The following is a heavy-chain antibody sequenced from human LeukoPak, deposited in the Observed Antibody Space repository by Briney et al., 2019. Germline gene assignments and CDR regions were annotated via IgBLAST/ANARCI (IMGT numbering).Heavy chain of an antibody. V-gene: IGHV3-23*01. Sequence: PGGSLRLSCAASGFTFSNYAMSWVRQAPGKGLEWVSTVTGSGDSTSYADSVKGRFTISRDNSKNTLDLQMNSLRAEDTAVYYCARGSQDYYDSSGYDAFDIWGQGTMVTVSS. J-gene: IGHJ3*02. CDR2: VTGSGDST. CDR3: ARGSQDYYDSSGYDAFDI. D-gene: IGHD3-22*01. CDR1: GFTFSNYA.